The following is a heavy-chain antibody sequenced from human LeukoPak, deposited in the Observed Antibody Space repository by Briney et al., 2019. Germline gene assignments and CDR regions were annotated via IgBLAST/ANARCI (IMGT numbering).Heavy chain of an antibody. Sequence: PSETLSLTCTVSGGSISSYYWSWIRQPPGKGLEWIGYIYYSGSTNYNPSLKSRVTISVDTSKNQFSLKLSSVTAADTAVYYCARDRRVVVTAKYYYYYGMDVWGKGTPVTVSS. D-gene: IGHD2-21*02. V-gene: IGHV4-59*01. CDR2: IYYSGST. CDR1: GGSISSYY. J-gene: IGHJ6*04. CDR3: ARDRRVVVTAKYYYYYGMDV.